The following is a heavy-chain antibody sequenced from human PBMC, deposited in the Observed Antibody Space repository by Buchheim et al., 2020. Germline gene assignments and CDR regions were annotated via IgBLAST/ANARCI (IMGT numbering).Heavy chain of an antibody. V-gene: IGHV4-4*02. Sequence: QVQLQESGPGLVKPSGTLSLTCAVSGGSISSSNWWSWVRQPPGKGLEWIGEIYHSGSTNYNPSLKSRVTISVDKSKNQFSLKLSSVTAADTAVHYCARDPKNYDILNGYYYYGMDVWGQGTT. CDR3: ARDPKNYDILNGYYYYGMDV. D-gene: IGHD3-9*01. CDR2: IYHSGST. CDR1: GGSISSSNW. J-gene: IGHJ6*02.